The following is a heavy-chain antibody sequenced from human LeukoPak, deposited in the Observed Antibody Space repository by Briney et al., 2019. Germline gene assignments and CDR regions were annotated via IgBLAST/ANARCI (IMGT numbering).Heavy chain of an antibody. J-gene: IGHJ6*04. V-gene: IGHV3-66*01. CDR2: IYSGGST. D-gene: IGHD3-10*02. CDR3: AELGITMIGGV. Sequence: GGSLRLSCAASGFTVSSNYMSWVRQAPGKGLEWVSVIYSGGSTYYADSVKGRFTISRDNAKNTLYLQMNSLRAEDTAVYYCAELGITMIGGVWGKGTTVTISS. CDR1: GFTVSSNY.